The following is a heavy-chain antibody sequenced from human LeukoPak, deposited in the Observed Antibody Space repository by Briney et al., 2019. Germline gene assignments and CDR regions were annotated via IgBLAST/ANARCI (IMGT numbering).Heavy chain of an antibody. CDR3: ARDRGQEAAFDY. Sequence: GGSLRLSCAASGFTFSSYSMNWVRQAPGKGLEWVSSISSSSSYIYYADSVKGRSTISRDNAKNSLYLQMNSLRAEDTAVYYCARDRGQEAAFDYWGQGTLVTVSS. J-gene: IGHJ4*02. CDR2: ISSSSSYI. D-gene: IGHD6-13*01. V-gene: IGHV3-21*01. CDR1: GFTFSSYS.